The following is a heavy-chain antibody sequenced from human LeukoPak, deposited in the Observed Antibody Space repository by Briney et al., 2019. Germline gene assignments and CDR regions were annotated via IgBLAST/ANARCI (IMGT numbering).Heavy chain of an antibody. D-gene: IGHD6-19*01. CDR2: IYHSGST. CDR1: GGSISSGGYS. Sequence: SETLSLTCAVSGGSISSGGYSWSWIRQPPGKGLEWIGYIYHSGSTYYNPSLKSRVTISVDRSKNQFSLKLSSVTTADTAVYYCARGVAVAGHPDYWGQGTLVTVSS. V-gene: IGHV4-30-2*01. CDR3: ARGVAVAGHPDY. J-gene: IGHJ4*02.